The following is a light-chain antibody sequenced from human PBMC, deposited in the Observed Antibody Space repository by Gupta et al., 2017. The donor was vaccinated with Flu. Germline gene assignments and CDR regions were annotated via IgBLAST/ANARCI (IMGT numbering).Light chain of an antibody. CDR2: AAS. V-gene: IGKV1-39*01. J-gene: IGKJ1*01. CDR1: QSICSY. Sequence: DIQMTQSPSSLSASVGDRVTITCRASQSICSYLNWYQQKPGKAPKLLIYAASSLQSGVPSRFSGSGSGTDFTLTISSLQPEDFATYYCQHRDSTPRTFGQGTKVEIK. CDR3: QHRDSTPRT.